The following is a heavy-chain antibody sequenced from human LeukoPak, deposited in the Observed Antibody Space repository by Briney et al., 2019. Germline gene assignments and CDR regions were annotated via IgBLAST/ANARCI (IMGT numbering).Heavy chain of an antibody. J-gene: IGHJ4*02. CDR2: ISSSGTTI. Sequence: GGSLRLSCAASRFTFSIYEMNWVRQAPGKGLEWVSYISSSGTTIYYADSVKGRFTISRDNAKNSLYLQMNRLRAEDSAVHYCAIGASLAYWGQGTLVTVSS. V-gene: IGHV3-48*03. D-gene: IGHD6-13*01. CDR1: RFTFSIYE. CDR3: AIGASLAY.